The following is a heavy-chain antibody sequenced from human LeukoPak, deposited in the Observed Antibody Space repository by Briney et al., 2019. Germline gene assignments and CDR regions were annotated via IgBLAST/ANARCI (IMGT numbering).Heavy chain of an antibody. CDR1: GGSISSYY. D-gene: IGHD5-18*01. CDR2: IYYSGST. Sequence: SETLSLTCTVSGGSISSYYWSWIRQPPGKGLEWIGYIYYSGSTNYNPSLKSRVTISVDTSKNQFSLKLSSVTAADTAVYYCARVNRGYSYHDAFDIWGQGTMVTVSS. V-gene: IGHV4-59*08. CDR3: ARVNRGYSYHDAFDI. J-gene: IGHJ3*02.